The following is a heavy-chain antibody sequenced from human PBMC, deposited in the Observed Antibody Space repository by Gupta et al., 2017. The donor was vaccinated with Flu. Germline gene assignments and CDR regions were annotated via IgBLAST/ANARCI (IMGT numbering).Heavy chain of an antibody. CDR1: GFTFGDDA. CDR2: ITWNGAFV. CDR3: TKDIMARRYHAWQYLGLDS. Sequence: EMQLVESGGGSVEPGWSLRLSCEASGFTFGDDAIHWVRQVPGKALEWVSGITWNGAFVDYADSVRGRFTISRDNAKNSLYLQMTGLRADDTAMYYCTKDIMARRYHAWQYLGLDSWGLGTLVTVSS. D-gene: IGHD2-8*01. V-gene: IGHV3-9*01. J-gene: IGHJ4*02.